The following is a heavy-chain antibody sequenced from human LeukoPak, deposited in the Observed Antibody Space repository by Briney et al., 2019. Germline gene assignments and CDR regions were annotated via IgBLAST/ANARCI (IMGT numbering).Heavy chain of an antibody. Sequence: RGSLRLSCAASGFTLSNALMSWGRPAPGEGVECGGRIKSKTDVETTDYAAPVKGRFTISRDDSKNTLYLQMNSLRAEDTAVYYCAKKRGPQLVLGLWFAPWGQGNLVTVSS. J-gene: IGHJ5*02. CDR3: AKKRGPQLVLGLWFAP. CDR1: GFTLSNAL. CDR2: IKSKTDVETT. D-gene: IGHD6-13*01. V-gene: IGHV3-15*01.